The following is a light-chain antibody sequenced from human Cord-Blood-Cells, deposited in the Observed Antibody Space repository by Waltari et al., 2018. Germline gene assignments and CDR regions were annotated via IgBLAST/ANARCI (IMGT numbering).Light chain of an antibody. Sequence: QSALTQPASVSGPPGQSITLSSPVTSRDDGSYNLVSWYQQHPGKAPKLMIYEGRKRPSGVSNRFSGSKSGNTASLTIAGLQAEDEADYYCCSYAGSKYVFGTGTKVTVL. V-gene: IGLV2-23*01. J-gene: IGLJ1*01. CDR3: CSYAGSKYV. CDR2: EGR. CDR1: SRDDGSYNL.